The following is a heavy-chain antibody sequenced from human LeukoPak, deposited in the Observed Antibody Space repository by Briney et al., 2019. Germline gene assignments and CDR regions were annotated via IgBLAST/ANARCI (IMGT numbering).Heavy chain of an antibody. Sequence: GASVKVSCKASGYTFTGYYMHWVRQAPGQGLEWMGWINPNSGGTNYAQKFQGRVTMTRDTSISTAYMELSRLRSDDTAVYYCARDLDGLGSGGIYGMDVWGQGTTVTVSS. CDR3: ARDLDGLGSGGIYGMDV. CDR2: INPNSGGT. V-gene: IGHV1-2*02. D-gene: IGHD2-15*01. CDR1: GYTFTGYY. J-gene: IGHJ6*02.